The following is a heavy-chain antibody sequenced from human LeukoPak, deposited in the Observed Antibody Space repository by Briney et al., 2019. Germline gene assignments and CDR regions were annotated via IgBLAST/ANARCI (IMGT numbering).Heavy chain of an antibody. CDR1: GFTFSSYA. Sequence: GGSLRLSCAASGFTFSSYAMSWVRQAPGKGLEWVSAISGSGGSTYYADSVKGRFTISRDNSKNTLYLQMNSLRAEDTAVYYCAQAHYGSGSYLSDYWGQGTLVTVSS. V-gene: IGHV3-23*01. D-gene: IGHD3-10*01. J-gene: IGHJ4*02. CDR2: ISGSGGST. CDR3: AQAHYGSGSYLSDY.